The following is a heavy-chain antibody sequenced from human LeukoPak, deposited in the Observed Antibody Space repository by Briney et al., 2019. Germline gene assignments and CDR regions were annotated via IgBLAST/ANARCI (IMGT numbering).Heavy chain of an antibody. V-gene: IGHV3-7*01. D-gene: IGHD1-26*01. CDR2: IKQDGSEK. CDR1: GFTFSSYW. Sequence: GGSLRLSCAASGFTFSSYWMSWVRQAPGKGLEWVANIKQDGSEKYYVDSVKGRSTISRDNAKNSLYLQMNSLRAEDTAVYYCARSTRGRYSGSSDWGQGTLVTVSS. J-gene: IGHJ4*02. CDR3: ARSTRGRYSGSSD.